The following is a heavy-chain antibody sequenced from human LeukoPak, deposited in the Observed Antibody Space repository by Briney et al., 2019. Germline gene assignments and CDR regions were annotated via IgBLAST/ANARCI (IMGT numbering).Heavy chain of an antibody. J-gene: IGHJ4*02. Sequence: GGSLRLSCAASGFTFSSYAMSWVRQAPGKGLEWVSAISGSGGSTYYADSVKSRFTISRDNSKNTLYLQMNSLRAEDTAVYYCAKDHSDSSGFREDFDYWGQGTLVTVSS. V-gene: IGHV3-23*01. CDR2: ISGSGGST. CDR1: GFTFSSYA. D-gene: IGHD6-19*01. CDR3: AKDHSDSSGFREDFDY.